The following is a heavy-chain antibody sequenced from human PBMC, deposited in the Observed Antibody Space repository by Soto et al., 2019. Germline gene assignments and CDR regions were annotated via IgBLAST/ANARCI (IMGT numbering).Heavy chain of an antibody. J-gene: IGHJ4*02. D-gene: IGHD2-21*02. CDR1: GGSINGYY. CDR3: ARHREYYCAGDCYHSFHF. V-gene: IGHV4-59*01. CDR2: VYYTGTT. Sequence: PETLSLTCTISGGSINGYYWSWIRQPPGKGLEWIGYVYYTGTTKYNPSLESRVTISADTSKNQFSLRVTSVTAADTAVYYCARHREYYCAGDCYHSFHFCGQGRLVTLS.